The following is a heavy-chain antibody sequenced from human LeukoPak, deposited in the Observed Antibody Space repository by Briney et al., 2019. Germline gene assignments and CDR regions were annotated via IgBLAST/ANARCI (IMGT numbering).Heavy chain of an antibody. J-gene: IGHJ4*02. CDR3: ARDRVATYDY. CDR1: GFTFSGYW. V-gene: IGHV3-74*01. CDR2: INTDGSST. D-gene: IGHD2-15*01. Sequence: PGGSLRLSCAASGFTFSGYWMHWVRQAPGKGLVWVSRINTDGSSTTYADSVKGRFTISRDNAKNTLYLRMNSLRDEDTAVYYCARDRVATYDYWGQGTLVTVSS.